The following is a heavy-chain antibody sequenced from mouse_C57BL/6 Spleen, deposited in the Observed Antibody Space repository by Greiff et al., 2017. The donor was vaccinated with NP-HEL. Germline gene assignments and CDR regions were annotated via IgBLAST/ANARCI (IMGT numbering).Heavy chain of an antibody. CDR1: GYTFTGYW. D-gene: IGHD1-1*01. CDR2: ILPGSGST. V-gene: IGHV1-9*01. CDR3: ARLRVLTTVVATRYFDV. J-gene: IGHJ1*03. Sequence: QVQLKESGAELMKPGASVKLSCKATGYTFTGYWIEWVKQRPGHGLEWIGEILPGSGSTNYNEKFKGKATFTADTSSNTAYMQLSSLTTEDSAIYYCARLRVLTTVVATRYFDVWGTGTTVTVSS.